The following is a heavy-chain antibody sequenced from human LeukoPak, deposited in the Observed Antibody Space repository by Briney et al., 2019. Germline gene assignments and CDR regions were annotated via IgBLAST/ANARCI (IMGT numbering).Heavy chain of an antibody. V-gene: IGHV3-7*01. Sequence: GGSLRLSCAASGFTVSSNYMSWVRQAPGKGLEWVANIKQDGSEKYYVDSVKGRFTISRDNAKNSLYLQMNSLRAEDTAVYYCARLARYSSSWVHYYYYYMDVWGKGTTVTISS. J-gene: IGHJ6*03. CDR2: IKQDGSEK. D-gene: IGHD6-13*01. CDR1: GFTVSSNY. CDR3: ARLARYSSSWVHYYYYYMDV.